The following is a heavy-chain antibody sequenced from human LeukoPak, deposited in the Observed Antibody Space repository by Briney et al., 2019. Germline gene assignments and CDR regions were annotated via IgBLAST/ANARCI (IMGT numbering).Heavy chain of an antibody. Sequence: PSETLSLTCTVSGGSISSSSYYWGWIRQPPGKGLEWIGSIYYSGSTYYNPSLKSRVTISVDTSKNQFSLKLSSVTAADTAVYYCAATYYDFWSGSRVGAFDIWGQGTMVPSLQ. V-gene: IGHV4-39*01. D-gene: IGHD3-3*01. CDR1: GGSISSSSYY. J-gene: IGHJ3*02. CDR3: AATYYDFWSGSRVGAFDI. CDR2: IYYSGST.